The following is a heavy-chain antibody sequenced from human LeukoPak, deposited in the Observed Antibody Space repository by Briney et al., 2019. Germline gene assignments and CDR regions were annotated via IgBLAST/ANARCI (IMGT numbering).Heavy chain of an antibody. CDR2: IYYSGST. Sequence: SETLSLTCTVSGGSISSSSYYWGWIRQPPGKGLEWIGSIYYSGSTCYNPSLKSRVTISVDTSKNQFSLKLSSVTAADTAVYYCARVYGSENWFDPWGQGTLVTVSS. J-gene: IGHJ5*02. CDR3: ARVYGSENWFDP. CDR1: GGSISSSSYY. V-gene: IGHV4-39*07. D-gene: IGHD3-10*01.